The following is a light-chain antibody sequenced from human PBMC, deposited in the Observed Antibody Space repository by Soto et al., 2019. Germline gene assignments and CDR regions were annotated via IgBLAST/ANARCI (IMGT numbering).Light chain of an antibody. V-gene: IGKV1-27*01. CDR1: RDITDY. J-gene: IGKJ1*01. CDR3: QNYNSAPWT. CDR2: TAS. Sequence: EIRVSQSPSTLSASVGDRVTITCRASRDITDYLAWYQQKPGQVPKLLIYTASTLQSGVPSRFTASGSGTDFTLTITGLQPEDFATYYCQNYNSAPWTFAQGTKVAIK.